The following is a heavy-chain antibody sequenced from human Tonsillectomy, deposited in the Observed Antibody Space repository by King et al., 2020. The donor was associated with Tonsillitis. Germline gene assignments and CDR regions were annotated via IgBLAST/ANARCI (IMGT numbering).Heavy chain of an antibody. CDR3: ARDRGSPDAFDI. J-gene: IGHJ3*02. D-gene: IGHD3-10*01. CDR1: GYTFTAYY. CDR2: INPSRGGS. Sequence: QLVQSGAEVKKPGASVKVSCKASGYTFTAYYIHWVRQAPGQGLEWMGWINPSRGGSTYAQMFQGRVTMARDTSISTAYMDLCRLISDDTAVYYCARDRGSPDAFDIWGQGTLVTVSS. V-gene: IGHV1-2*02.